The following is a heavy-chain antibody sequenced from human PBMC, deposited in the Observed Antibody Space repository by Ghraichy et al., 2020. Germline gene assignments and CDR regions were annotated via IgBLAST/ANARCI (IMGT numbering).Heavy chain of an antibody. Sequence: GGSLRLSCAASGFTFSSYGMHWVRQAPGKGLEWVAVIWYDGSNKYYADSVKGRFTISRDNSKNTLYLQMNSLRAEDTAVYYCARAPWQWLYYYSGMDVWGQGTTVTVSS. J-gene: IGHJ6*02. CDR1: GFTFSSYG. CDR3: ARAPWQWLYYYSGMDV. D-gene: IGHD6-19*01. V-gene: IGHV3-33*01. CDR2: IWYDGSNK.